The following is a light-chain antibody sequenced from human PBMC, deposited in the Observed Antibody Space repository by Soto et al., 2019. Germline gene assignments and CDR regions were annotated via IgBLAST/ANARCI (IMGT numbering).Light chain of an antibody. Sequence: QSALTQPPSASGSPGQSVTISCTGTSSDIGGYKFVFWYQQYPGKAPKLMIYEVNKRPSGVPDRFSGSKSGNTASLTVSGLQAEDEADYYCSSYAGSDIFVFGGGTKLTVL. CDR2: EVN. CDR3: SSYAGSDIFV. V-gene: IGLV2-8*01. CDR1: SSDIGGYKF. J-gene: IGLJ2*01.